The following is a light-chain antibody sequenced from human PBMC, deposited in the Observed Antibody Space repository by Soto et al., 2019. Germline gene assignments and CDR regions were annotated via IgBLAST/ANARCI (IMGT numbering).Light chain of an antibody. J-gene: IGKJ1*01. V-gene: IGKV1-39*01. CDR1: QTLSSY. CDR3: QQSRT. CDR2: AAS. Sequence: DIQMTQSPSSLSASLWDRVTITCRASQTLSSYLNSYQHKPGKAPKLLIFAASTLHTGVPSRFSGSGSGTDFTLTISSLQPEDFATYYCQQSRTFGQGTKVDIK.